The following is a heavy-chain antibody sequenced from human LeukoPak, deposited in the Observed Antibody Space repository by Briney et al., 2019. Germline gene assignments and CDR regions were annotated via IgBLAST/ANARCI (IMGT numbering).Heavy chain of an antibody. Sequence: GGSLRLSCATSGFTFSNYAMSWVRQAPGKGLEWVSGITGSGGTTCYADSVKGRATISRDNSKNTLYLQMNSLRAEDTAIYYCARDLRVISFDNWGQGTLVSVSS. V-gene: IGHV3-23*01. CDR1: GFTFSNYA. CDR3: ARDLRVISFDN. J-gene: IGHJ4*02. CDR2: ITGSGGTT. D-gene: IGHD2-21*01.